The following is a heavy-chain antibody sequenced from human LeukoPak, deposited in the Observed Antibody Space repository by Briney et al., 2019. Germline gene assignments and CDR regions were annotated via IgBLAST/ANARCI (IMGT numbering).Heavy chain of an antibody. CDR3: ARSPYSSGWYHYAMDV. J-gene: IGHJ6*02. D-gene: IGHD6-19*01. CDR2: INAGHGYT. V-gene: IGHV1-3*01. Sequence: ASVNVSCKASGYTFTNYAIHWVRQAPGQRLEWMGWINAGHGYTKYSQNFQGRVTITRDTSASTAYMELSSLRSEDTAVYYCARSPYSSGWYHYAMDVWGQGTTVTVSS. CDR1: GYTFTNYA.